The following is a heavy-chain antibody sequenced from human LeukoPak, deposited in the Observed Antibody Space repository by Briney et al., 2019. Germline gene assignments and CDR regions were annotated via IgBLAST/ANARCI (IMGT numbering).Heavy chain of an antibody. CDR3: ARVGFGYYDSSHVEV. J-gene: IGHJ3*01. Sequence: SETLSLTCAVSGGSISSGGYSWSWIRQPPGKGLEWIGYIYHSGSTYYNPSLKSRVTISVDRSKNQFSLKLSSVTAADTAVYYCARVGFGYYDSSHVEVWGQGTMVTVSS. CDR1: GGSISSGGYS. CDR2: IYHSGST. D-gene: IGHD3-22*01. V-gene: IGHV4-30-2*01.